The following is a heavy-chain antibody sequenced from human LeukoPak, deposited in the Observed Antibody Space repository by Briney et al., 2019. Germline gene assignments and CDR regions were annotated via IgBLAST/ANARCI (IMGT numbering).Heavy chain of an antibody. CDR1: GYTFTGNY. Sequence: AAVKVTFKASGYTFTGNYMHWVRQAQGQGLEWMGKMNPNSGGTNYAQKFQGRVTMTRDTSMSTACMGLSRLRSDDTAVYYCAIGIVGAQHWYFDLWGRGNLLTASS. V-gene: IGHV1-2*02. CDR2: MNPNSGGT. J-gene: IGHJ2*01. D-gene: IGHD1-26*01. CDR3: AIGIVGAQHWYFDL.